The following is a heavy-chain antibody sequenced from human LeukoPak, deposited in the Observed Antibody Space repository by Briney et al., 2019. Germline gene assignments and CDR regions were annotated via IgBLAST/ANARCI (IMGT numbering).Heavy chain of an antibody. CDR3: ARGGSYLSAFDI. D-gene: IGHD1-26*01. CDR2: IYSGGST. V-gene: IGHV3-53*01. CDR1: GFTVSSNY. J-gene: IGHJ3*02. Sequence: PGGSLRLSCAASGFTVSSNYMSWVRQAPGKGLEWVSIIYSGGSTFYSDSVKGRFTISRDNSKNTLYLQMNSLRAEDTAVYYCARGGSYLSAFDIWGQGTMVTVSS.